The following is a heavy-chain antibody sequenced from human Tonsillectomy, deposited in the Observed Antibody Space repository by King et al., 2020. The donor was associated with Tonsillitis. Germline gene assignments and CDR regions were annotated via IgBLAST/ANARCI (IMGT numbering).Heavy chain of an antibody. CDR2: IDWDDAK. Sequence: TLKESGPALVKPTQTLTLTCTFSGFSLSTSVMRVSWIRQPPGKALEWLARIDWDDAKFYTPSLKTRLTISKDTSKNQVVLTMTNMDPVDTATYYCARMAPYCSSTSCDGVADYWGQGTLVTVSS. J-gene: IGHJ4*02. CDR1: GFSLSTSVMR. CDR3: ARMAPYCSSTSCDGVADY. V-gene: IGHV2-70*04. D-gene: IGHD2-2*01.